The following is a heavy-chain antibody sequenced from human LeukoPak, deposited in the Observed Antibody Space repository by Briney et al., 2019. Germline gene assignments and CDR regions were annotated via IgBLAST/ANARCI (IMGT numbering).Heavy chain of an antibody. D-gene: IGHD3-3*02. Sequence: SETLSLTCALSGGSFSGNYWSWIRQAPGKGLEWIGEINYSGHTNYNASLQSRVSLSIDTSKNQFALTLNSVTAADTAMYFCAVLMRHFGMDVWGQGTTVLVSS. V-gene: IGHV4-34*01. J-gene: IGHJ6*02. CDR2: INYSGHT. CDR3: AVLMRHFGMDV. CDR1: GGSFSGNY.